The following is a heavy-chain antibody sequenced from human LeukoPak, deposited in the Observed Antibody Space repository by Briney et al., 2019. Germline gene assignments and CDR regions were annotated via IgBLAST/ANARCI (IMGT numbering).Heavy chain of an antibody. CDR2: ISAYNGNT. V-gene: IGHV1-18*01. J-gene: IGHJ2*01. CDR3: ARGGLQQLVHWYFDL. D-gene: IGHD6-13*01. Sequence: ASVKVSCKASGYTFTSYGISWVRQAPGQGLEWMGWISAYNGNTNYAQKLQGRVTMTTDTSTSTAYMELRSLRSDDTAVYYCARGGLQQLVHWYFDLWGRGTLVTVSS. CDR1: GYTFTSYG.